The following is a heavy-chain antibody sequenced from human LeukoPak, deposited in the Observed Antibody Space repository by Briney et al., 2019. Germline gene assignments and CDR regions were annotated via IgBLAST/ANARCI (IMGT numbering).Heavy chain of an antibody. CDR3: ARSVGYSSSWYDY. J-gene: IGHJ4*02. CDR2: IIPIFGTA. Sequence: SVKVSCKASGGTFSSYAISWVRQAPGQGLEWMGGIIPIFGTANYAQKFQGRVTITTDESTSTAYMELSSLRSEDTAVYYCARSVGYSSSWYDYWGQGTLVTVSS. D-gene: IGHD6-13*01. V-gene: IGHV1-69*05. CDR1: GGTFSSYA.